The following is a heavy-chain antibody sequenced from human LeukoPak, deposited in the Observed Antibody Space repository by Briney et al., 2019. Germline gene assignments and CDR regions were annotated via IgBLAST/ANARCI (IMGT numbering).Heavy chain of an antibody. Sequence: PSETLSLTCTVSGGSISSYYWSWIRQPPGKGLEWIGYIYYSGSTNYNPSLKSRVTISVDTSKNQFSLKLSSVTAAYTAVYYCARFNPAPVETFDYWGQGTLVTVSS. CDR3: ARFNPAPVETFDY. V-gene: IGHV4-59*01. D-gene: IGHD2-2*01. CDR2: IYYSGST. J-gene: IGHJ4*02. CDR1: GGSISSYY.